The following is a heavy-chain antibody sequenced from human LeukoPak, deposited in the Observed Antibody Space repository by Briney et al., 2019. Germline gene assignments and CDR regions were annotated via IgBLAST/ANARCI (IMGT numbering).Heavy chain of an antibody. Sequence: SETLSLTCTVSGGSISSSSYYWGWIRQPPGKGLEWIGGIYYSGSTYYNPSLKSRVTISVDTSKNQFSLKLSSVTAADTAVYYCARPYCHSTNCYKFDAFDIWGQGTMVTVSS. V-gene: IGHV4-39*01. D-gene: IGHD2-2*02. J-gene: IGHJ3*02. CDR1: GGSISSSSYY. CDR3: ARPYCHSTNCYKFDAFDI. CDR2: IYYSGST.